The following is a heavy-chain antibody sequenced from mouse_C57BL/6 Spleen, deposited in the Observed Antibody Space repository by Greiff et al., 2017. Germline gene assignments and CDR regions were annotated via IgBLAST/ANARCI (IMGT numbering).Heavy chain of an antibody. J-gene: IGHJ4*01. Sequence: EVMLVESGGGLVKPGGSLKLSCAASGFTFSDYGMHWVRQAPEKGLEWVAYISSGGSTIYYADTVKGRFTISRDNAKNTLILQLTSLRSEDTAMYYCERRYCGSSYGAMDYWGQGTSVTVSS. V-gene: IGHV5-17*01. CDR1: GFTFSDYG. CDR3: ERRYCGSSYGAMDY. D-gene: IGHD1-1*01. CDR2: ISSGGSTI.